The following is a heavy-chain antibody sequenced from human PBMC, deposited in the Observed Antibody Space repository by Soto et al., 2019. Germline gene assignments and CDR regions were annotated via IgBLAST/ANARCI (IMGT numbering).Heavy chain of an antibody. V-gene: IGHV1-18*01. CDR1: GYTFGHFY. CDR2: ISPHNRNT. D-gene: IGHD3-9*01. J-gene: IGHJ4*02. CDR3: ARDEGGYDSLTGYHKAHHIDK. Sequence: QVQLVQSGAEVKKPGDSVKVSCKASGYTFGHFYITWVRQAPGQGLEWMGAISPHNRNTNYAEKFRGRVTLTTDTSTTTAYMELRSLRSDDTAVYSCARDEGGYDSLTGYHKAHHIDKWGQGALVTVSS.